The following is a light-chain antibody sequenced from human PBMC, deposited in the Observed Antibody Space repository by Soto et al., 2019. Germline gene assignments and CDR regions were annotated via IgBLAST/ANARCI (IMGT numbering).Light chain of an antibody. J-gene: IGKJ1*01. CDR1: EGISGY. CDR2: AAS. Sequence: DIQLTQSPSFLSASVGDRVTITCRASEGISGYLGWYQQKPGKAPKLLIYAASTLQSGVPSRFSGSGSGTEFTLTISSLQPEDFATYHCQQFNSYPWTFGQGTKVEIK. CDR3: QQFNSYPWT. V-gene: IGKV1-9*01.